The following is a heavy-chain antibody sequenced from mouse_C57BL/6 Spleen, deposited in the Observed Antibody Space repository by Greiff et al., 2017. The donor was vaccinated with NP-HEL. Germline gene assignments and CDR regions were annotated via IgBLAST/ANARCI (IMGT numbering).Heavy chain of an antibody. J-gene: IGHJ4*01. CDR2: IDPSDRET. CDR3: ARGGATVVVPYYAMDY. D-gene: IGHD1-1*01. V-gene: IGHV1-52*01. CDR1: GYTFTSYW. Sequence: VQLQQPGAELVRPGSSVKLSCKASGYTFTSYWMHWVKQRPIQGLEWIGNIDPSDRETHYNQKFKDKATLTVDKSSSTAYMQLSSLTSEDSAVYYCARGGATVVVPYYAMDYWGQGTSVTVSS.